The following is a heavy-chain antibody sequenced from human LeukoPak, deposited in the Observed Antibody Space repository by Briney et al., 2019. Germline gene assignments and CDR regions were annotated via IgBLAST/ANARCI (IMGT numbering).Heavy chain of an antibody. D-gene: IGHD6-19*01. CDR2: IIPIFGTA. Sequence: GASVKVSCKASGGTFSSYAISWVRQAPGQGLEWMGGIIPIFGTANYAQKFQGRVTITADESTSTAYMELRSLRSDDTAVYYCARVKGGIAVAGTRNNWFDPWGQGTLVTVSS. CDR1: GGTFSSYA. J-gene: IGHJ5*02. V-gene: IGHV1-69*13. CDR3: ARVKGGIAVAGTRNNWFDP.